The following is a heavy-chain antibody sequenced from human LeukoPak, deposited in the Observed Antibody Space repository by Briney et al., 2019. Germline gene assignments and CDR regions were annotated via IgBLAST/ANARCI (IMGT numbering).Heavy chain of an antibody. V-gene: IGHV4-34*01. CDR1: GVSINDYY. CDR2: ISHTEGT. J-gene: IGHJ4*02. Sequence: SETLSLTCGVFGVSINDYYWSWIRQSPGKGLEWIGEISHTEGTRYNPSLESRVTMSVGTSENQLSLKLIFVTAADTAVYYRARIRCGHSGSVCYNHWGLGTLVTVSS. D-gene: IGHD3-9*01. CDR3: ARIRCGHSGSVCYNH.